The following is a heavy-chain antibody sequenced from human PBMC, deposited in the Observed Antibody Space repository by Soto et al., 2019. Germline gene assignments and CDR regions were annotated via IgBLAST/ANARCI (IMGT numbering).Heavy chain of an antibody. CDR3: TPLALKYNSDWYEFSD. J-gene: IGHJ4*02. Sequence: EVQLLESGGGLVQPGGSLRLSCAASGFTFSSYAMSWVRQAPGKGLEWVGRIKSKLDGETIDYAAPVKGRFTISRDDSKNMLYLQMNSLKTEDTGVYYCTPLALKYNSDWYEFSDWGQGTLVTVSS. CDR1: GFTFSSYA. CDR2: IKSKLDGETI. V-gene: IGHV3-15*01. D-gene: IGHD6-19*01.